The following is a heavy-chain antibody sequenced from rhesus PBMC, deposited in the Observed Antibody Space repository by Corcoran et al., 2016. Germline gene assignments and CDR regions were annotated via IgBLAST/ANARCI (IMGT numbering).Heavy chain of an antibody. D-gene: IGHD6-25*01. CDR1: GFTFSSYG. CDR2: INGGGGST. Sequence: EVQLVETGGGLVQPGGSLKLSCAASGFTFSSYGMSWGRQTPGMGLGWVAPINGGGGSTNSADSVKGRLTMSRDNAKNTLSRRMNSVRAEDTAVYYGAKAGGAAAVVWGQGVLVTVSS. CDR3: AKAGGAAAVV. J-gene: IGHJ4*01. V-gene: IGHV3S5*01.